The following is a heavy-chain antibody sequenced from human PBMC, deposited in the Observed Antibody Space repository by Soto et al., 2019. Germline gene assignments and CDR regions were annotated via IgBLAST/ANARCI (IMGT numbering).Heavy chain of an antibody. D-gene: IGHD2-2*02. CDR3: ARDRLDVVVPAAILAY. V-gene: IGHV3-30-3*01. CDR2: ISYDGSNK. J-gene: IGHJ4*02. Sequence: GGSLKLSCADSGFTFSSYAMHWVRQAPGKGLEWVAVISYDGSNKYYADSVRGRFTISRDNSKNTLYLQMNSLRVEDTAPYYCARDRLDVVVPAAILAYWGQGTLVTVS. CDR1: GFTFSSYA.